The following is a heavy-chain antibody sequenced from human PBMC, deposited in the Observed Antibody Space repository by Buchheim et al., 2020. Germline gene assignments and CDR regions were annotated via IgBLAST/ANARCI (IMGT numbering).Heavy chain of an antibody. D-gene: IGHD5-12*01. Sequence: EVHLVESGGGSVQPGGSLRLSCAASGFTFTKYEMNWVRQAPGKGLEWVSYISTSGSDVYYSDSAKGRFTIYRDNAKNSQYLQMNSLRAEDTAVYYCVRDRSAYDWGYWGHGTL. CDR1: GFTFTKYE. CDR3: VRDRSAYDWGY. V-gene: IGHV3-48*03. J-gene: IGHJ4*01. CDR2: ISTSGSDV.